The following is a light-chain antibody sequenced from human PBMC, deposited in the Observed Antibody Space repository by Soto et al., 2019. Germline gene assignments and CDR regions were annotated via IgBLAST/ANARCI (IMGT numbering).Light chain of an antibody. CDR2: KAS. J-gene: IGKJ1*01. V-gene: IGKV1-5*03. CDR1: QSISSW. CDR3: QQYNSYWT. Sequence: DIQMTQSPSTLSASVGDRVTITCRASQSISSWLAWYQQKPGKAPKLLIYKASSLESGVPSRFSGSGSGTEFTLTISSLQADDFATYDCQQYNSYWTFGQGTKVEIK.